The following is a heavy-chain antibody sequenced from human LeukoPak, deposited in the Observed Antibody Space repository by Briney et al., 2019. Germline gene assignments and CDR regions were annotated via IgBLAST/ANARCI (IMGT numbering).Heavy chain of an antibody. CDR1: GYTFTGYY. Sequence: GASVKVSCKASGYTFTGYYMHWVRQAPGQGLEWMGWINPNSGGTNYAQKFQGRVTITADESTSTAYMELSSLRSEDTAVYYCARERAGVGATNYFDYWGQGTLVTVSS. V-gene: IGHV1-2*02. D-gene: IGHD1-26*01. CDR3: ARERAGVGATNYFDY. CDR2: INPNSGGT. J-gene: IGHJ4*02.